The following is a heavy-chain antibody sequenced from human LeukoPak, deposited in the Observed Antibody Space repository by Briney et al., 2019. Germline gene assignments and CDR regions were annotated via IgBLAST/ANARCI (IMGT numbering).Heavy chain of an antibody. V-gene: IGHV3-7*01. CDR3: ARDSKLDYYYYYMDV. J-gene: IGHJ6*03. CDR2: IKQDGSEK. Sequence: GSLRLSCAASGFTFSSYWMSWVRQAPGKGLEWVANIKQDGSEKYYVDSVKGRVTISRDNAKNSLSLQMNSLRAEDTAVYYCARDSKLDYYYYYMDVWGKGTTVTISS. CDR1: GFTFSSYW. D-gene: IGHD6-13*01.